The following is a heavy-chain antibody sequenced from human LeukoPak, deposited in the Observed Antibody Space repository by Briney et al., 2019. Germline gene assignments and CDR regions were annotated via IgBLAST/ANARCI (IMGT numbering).Heavy chain of an antibody. J-gene: IGHJ4*02. Sequence: GGSLRLSCAASGFTFDTHAMTWVRQAPGKGLEYVSLISDSGDITYYAHSLKDRFTISRDNSKTTLYLQMHSLRAEDTAMYYCAARPGDLAVPFDYWGQGTLVIVSS. CDR3: AARPGDLAVPFDY. V-gene: IGHV3-23*01. CDR1: GFTFDTHA. D-gene: IGHD3-10*01. CDR2: ISDSGDIT.